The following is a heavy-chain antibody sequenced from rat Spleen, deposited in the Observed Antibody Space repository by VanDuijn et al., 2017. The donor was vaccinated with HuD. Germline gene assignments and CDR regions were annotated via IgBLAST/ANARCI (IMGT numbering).Heavy chain of an antibody. D-gene: IGHD4-2*01. CDR2: ISSDGRRN. J-gene: IGHJ2*01. CDR3: ATDGEVGY. Sequence: EVQLVESGGDLVQPGSPLKLSCAASGFTFSDYYMAWVRQAPAKGLEWVATISSDGRRNYYRDSVKGRFTISRDNAKSSLYLQMDSLRSEDTATYYCATDGEVGYWGQGVMVTVSS. CDR1: GFTFSDYY. V-gene: IGHV5-29*01.